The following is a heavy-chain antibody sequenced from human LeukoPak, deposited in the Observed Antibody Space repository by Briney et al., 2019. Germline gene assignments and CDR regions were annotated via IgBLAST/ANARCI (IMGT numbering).Heavy chain of an antibody. D-gene: IGHD3-22*01. Sequence: PSQILSLTRTVSGGSISSGGYYWSWIRQHPGKGLEWIGYIYYSGSTYYNPSLKSRVTISVDTSKNQFSLKLSSVTAADTAVYYCARDSQGLSSGYYRGFDYWGQGTLVTVSS. CDR1: GGSISSGGYY. J-gene: IGHJ4*02. CDR2: IYYSGST. CDR3: ARDSQGLSSGYYRGFDY. V-gene: IGHV4-31*03.